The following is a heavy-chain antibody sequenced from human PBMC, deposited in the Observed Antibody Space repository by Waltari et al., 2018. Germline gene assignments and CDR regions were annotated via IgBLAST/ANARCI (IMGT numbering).Heavy chain of an antibody. CDR3: AKTRSVSGSYDY. Sequence: EVQLLESGGGLVQPGGSLRLSCAASGFTFSSYAMSWVRQAPGKGLEWVSAISGSGGSTYYADSVKGRFTISRDNSKNTLYLQMHSLRAEDTAVYYCAKTRSVSGSYDYWGQGTLVTVSS. CDR2: ISGSGGST. J-gene: IGHJ4*02. CDR1: GFTFSSYA. D-gene: IGHD1-26*01. V-gene: IGHV3-23*01.